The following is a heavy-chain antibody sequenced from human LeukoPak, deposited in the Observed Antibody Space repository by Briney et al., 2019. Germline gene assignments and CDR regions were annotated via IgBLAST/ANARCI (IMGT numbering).Heavy chain of an antibody. V-gene: IGHV1-8*01. CDR2: MNPNSGNT. CDR3: ARLRYFDWFHAFDI. CDR1: GYTFTSYD. D-gene: IGHD3-9*01. J-gene: IGHJ3*02. Sequence: ASVKVSCKASGYTFTSYDINWVRQATGQGLEWMGWMNPNSGNTGYAQKFQGRVTMTRNTSISTAYMELSSLRSEDTAVYCCARLRYFDWFHAFDIWGQGTMVTVSS.